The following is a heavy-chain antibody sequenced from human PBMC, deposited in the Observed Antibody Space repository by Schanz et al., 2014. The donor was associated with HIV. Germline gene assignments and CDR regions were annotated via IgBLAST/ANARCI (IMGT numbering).Heavy chain of an antibody. CDR2: ISGSGRKR. V-gene: IGHV3-23*01. Sequence: EVQLLESGGGLVQPGGSLRLSCAASGFYFGRYAMTWVRQTPDKGLEWVSVISGSGRKRYYADAVKGRFTISRDNSRDTLYLQMDSLRGDDTAIYYCAKDVLSDDASGDDLIMEAWGQGTTVMVSS. J-gene: IGHJ6*02. D-gene: IGHD2-21*02. CDR3: AKDVLSDDASGDDLIMEA. CDR1: GFYFGRYA.